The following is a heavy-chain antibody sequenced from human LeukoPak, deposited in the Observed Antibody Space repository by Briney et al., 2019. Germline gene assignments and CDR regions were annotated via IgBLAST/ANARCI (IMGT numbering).Heavy chain of an antibody. V-gene: IGHV3-7*01. CDR3: ARRPSSTSYKPPTYYYYYCMDV. CDR2: IKQDGSEK. D-gene: IGHD2-2*01. Sequence: GGSLRLSCAASGFTFSSYWMSWVRQAPGKGLEWVANIKQDGSEKYYVDSVKGRFTISRDNAKNSLYLQMNSLRAEDTAVYYCARRPSSTSYKPPTYYYYYCMDVWGKGTTVTISS. CDR1: GFTFSSYW. J-gene: IGHJ6*03.